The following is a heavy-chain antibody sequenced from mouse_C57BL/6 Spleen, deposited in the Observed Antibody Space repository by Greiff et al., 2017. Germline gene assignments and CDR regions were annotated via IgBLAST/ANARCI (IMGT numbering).Heavy chain of an antibody. Sequence: VQLQQSGAELARPGASVKLSCKASGYTFTSYGISWVKQRTGQGLEWIGEIYPRSGNTYYNEKFKGKATLTADKSSSTAYMELRSLTSEDSAVYFCASDYSNYVRAMDYWGQGTSVTVSS. CDR2: IYPRSGNT. D-gene: IGHD2-5*01. CDR1: GYTFTSYG. J-gene: IGHJ4*01. CDR3: ASDYSNYVRAMDY. V-gene: IGHV1-81*01.